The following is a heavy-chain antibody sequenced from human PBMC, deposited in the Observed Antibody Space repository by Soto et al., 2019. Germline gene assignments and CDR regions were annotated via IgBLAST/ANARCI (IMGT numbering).Heavy chain of an antibody. J-gene: IGHJ4*02. CDR2: INAGNGNT. CDR3: ARDFSWFGELIASDY. CDR1: GYTFTSYA. V-gene: IGHV1-3*01. D-gene: IGHD3-10*01. Sequence: QVQLVQSGAEVKKPGASVKVSCKASGYTFTSYAMHWVRQAPGQRLEWMGWINAGNGNTKYSQKFQGRVTITRDTSARTGYMGLSSLRSEDTVVYYCARDFSWFGELIASDYWGQGTLVTVSS.